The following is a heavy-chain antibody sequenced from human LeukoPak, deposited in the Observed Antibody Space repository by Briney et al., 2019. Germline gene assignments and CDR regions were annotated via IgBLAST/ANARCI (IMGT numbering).Heavy chain of an antibody. CDR2: IYYSGST. J-gene: IGHJ4*02. CDR3: ARGKAGWLRFYEFDY. V-gene: IGHV4-59*01. D-gene: IGHD5-12*01. Sequence: SETLSLTCTVSGGSISSYYWSWIRQPPGKGLEWIGYIYYSGSTNYNPSLKSRVTISVDTSKNQFSLKLSSVTAADTAVYYCARGKAGWLRFYEFDYWGQGTLVTVSS. CDR1: GGSISSYY.